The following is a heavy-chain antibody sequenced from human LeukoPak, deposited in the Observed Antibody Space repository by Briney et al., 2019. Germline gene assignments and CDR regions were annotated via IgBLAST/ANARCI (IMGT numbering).Heavy chain of an antibody. CDR1: GYTFTGYY. CDR3: ARVVSYYGSGGPRAYYYYYMDV. V-gene: IGHV1-2*02. CDR2: INPNSGGT. D-gene: IGHD3-10*01. J-gene: IGHJ6*03. Sequence: GASVKVSCKASGYTFTGYYMHWVRQAPGQGLEWMGWINPNSGGTNYAQEFQGRVTMTRDTSISTAYMELSRLRSDDTAVYYCARVVSYYGSGGPRAYYYYYMDVWGKGTTVTISS.